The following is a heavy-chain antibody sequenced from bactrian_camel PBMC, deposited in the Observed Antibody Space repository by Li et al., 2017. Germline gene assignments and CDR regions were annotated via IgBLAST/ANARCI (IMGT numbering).Heavy chain of an antibody. Sequence: DVQLVESGGGLVQPGGSLRLSCAASGFSISTYGMSWVRQAPGKGLEWVSGIVRRGDSTYYTDSVKGRFTISRDSAKNTLYLTLNSLQTEDTAMYYCAVGPDGGSWYATGNWGQGTQVTVS. D-gene: IGHD6*01. V-gene: IGHV3S40*01. CDR3: AVGPDGGSWYATGN. J-gene: IGHJ4*01. CDR1: GFSISTYG. CDR2: IVRRGDST.